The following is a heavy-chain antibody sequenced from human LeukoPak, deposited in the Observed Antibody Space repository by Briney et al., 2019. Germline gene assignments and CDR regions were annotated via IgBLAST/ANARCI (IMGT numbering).Heavy chain of an antibody. CDR1: GFTLSSNY. Sequence: GGSLRLSCAASGFTLSSNYMSWVRQAPGKGLEWVSAISGSGSGGGTYYADSVRGRFTISRDNSKSTVYLQMNSLRAEDTAVYYCAREESCSSTSCYIRWFDPWGQGTLVTVSS. D-gene: IGHD2-2*02. CDR2: ISGSGSGGGT. V-gene: IGHV3-23*01. CDR3: AREESCSSTSCYIRWFDP. J-gene: IGHJ5*02.